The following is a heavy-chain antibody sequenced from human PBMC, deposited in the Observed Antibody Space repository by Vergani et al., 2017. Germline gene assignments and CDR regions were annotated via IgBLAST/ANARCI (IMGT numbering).Heavy chain of an antibody. Sequence: QVQLVESGGGVVQPGRSLRLSCAASGFTFSSYGMHWVRQAPGKGLEWVAVISYDGSNKYYADSVKGRFTISRDNSKNTLYLQMNSLRAEDTAVYYCAKDYDSSGWYGLRYYYYYGMDVWGQGP. V-gene: IGHV3-30*18. CDR2: ISYDGSNK. D-gene: IGHD6-19*01. J-gene: IGHJ6*02. CDR1: GFTFSSYG. CDR3: AKDYDSSGWYGLRYYYYYGMDV.